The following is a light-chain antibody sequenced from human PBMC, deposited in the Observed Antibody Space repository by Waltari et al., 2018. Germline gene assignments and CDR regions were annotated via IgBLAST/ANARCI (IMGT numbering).Light chain of an antibody. CDR3: QEYVNLPVT. Sequence: EIVLTQSPGTLSLSPGDRATLSCRASQSVRRSLTWYQQKPGQAPRLLIYDTSTRATGIPDRFSGSGSGTDFSLTISRLEPEDFAVYYCQEYVNLPVTFGQGTKVEIK. CDR2: DTS. CDR1: QSVRRS. V-gene: IGKV3-20*01. J-gene: IGKJ1*01.